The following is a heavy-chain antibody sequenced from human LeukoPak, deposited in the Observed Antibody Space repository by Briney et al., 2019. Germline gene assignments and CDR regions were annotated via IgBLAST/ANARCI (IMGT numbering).Heavy chain of an antibody. CDR1: GGSISSYY. CDR3: ARVSAAWNLFAFDI. Sequence: SETLSLTCTVSGGSISSYYWSWIRQPPGKRLEWIGYIYYSGSTNYNPSLKSRVTISVDTSKNQFSLKLSSETAADTAVYYCARVSAAWNLFAFDIWGQGTMVTVSS. D-gene: IGHD1-1*01. V-gene: IGHV4-59*01. CDR2: IYYSGST. J-gene: IGHJ3*02.